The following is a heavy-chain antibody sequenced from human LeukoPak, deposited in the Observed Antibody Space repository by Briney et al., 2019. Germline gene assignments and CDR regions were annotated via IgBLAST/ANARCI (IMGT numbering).Heavy chain of an antibody. J-gene: IGHJ3*02. CDR1: GFTFSSYE. V-gene: IGHV3-48*03. CDR3: ARELDIVVVVAATPAGAFDI. CDR2: ISSSGSTI. Sequence: GSLRLSCAASGFTFSSYEMNWVRQAPGRGLEWVSYISSSGSTIYYADSVKGRFTISRDDAKNSLYLQMNSLRAEDTAVYYCARELDIVVVVAATPAGAFDIWGQGTMVTVSS. D-gene: IGHD2-15*01.